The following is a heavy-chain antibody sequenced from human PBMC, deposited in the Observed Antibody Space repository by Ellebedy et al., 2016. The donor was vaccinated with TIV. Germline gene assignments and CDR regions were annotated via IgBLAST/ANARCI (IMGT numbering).Heavy chain of an antibody. D-gene: IGHD5-18*01. CDR2: IFSGRQI. CDR1: GFTVTTNY. Sequence: GGSLRLSXAASGFTVTTNYMTWVRQAPGRGLEWVSVIFSGRQISYADSVKGRFTTSTDNSKNTLFLQMNSLRPEDTAVYYCARAEGYKYALDSWGLGTLVTVSP. V-gene: IGHV3-53*05. J-gene: IGHJ4*02. CDR3: ARAEGYKYALDS.